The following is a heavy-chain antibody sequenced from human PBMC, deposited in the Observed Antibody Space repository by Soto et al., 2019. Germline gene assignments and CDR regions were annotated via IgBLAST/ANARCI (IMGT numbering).Heavy chain of an antibody. V-gene: IGHV3-30*18. CDR3: VKGVYYDILTGPRGVAFDI. J-gene: IGHJ3*02. CDR1: GFTFSAYG. Sequence: PGGSLRLSCAASGFTFSAYGIHWVRQAPAKGLEWVAVISHDGRNKYYADSVKGRFAVSRDNSKNTLYLQMNSLRVEDTAVYYCVKGVYYDILTGPRGVAFDIGGKGKRATV. CDR2: ISHDGRNK. D-gene: IGHD3-9*01.